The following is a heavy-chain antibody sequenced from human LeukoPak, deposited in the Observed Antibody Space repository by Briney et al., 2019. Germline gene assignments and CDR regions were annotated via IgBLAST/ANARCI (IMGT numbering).Heavy chain of an antibody. CDR2: IYTSGST. Sequence: SQTLSLTCTVSGGSISSGSYYWSWIRQPAGKGLEWIGRIYTSGSTNYNPSLKSRVTISVDTSKNQFSLKLSSVTAADTAVYYCARGKYSGTYYFDSWGQGTLVAVSS. V-gene: IGHV4-61*02. CDR1: GGSISSGSYY. J-gene: IGHJ4*02. CDR3: ARGKYSGTYYFDS. D-gene: IGHD1-26*01.